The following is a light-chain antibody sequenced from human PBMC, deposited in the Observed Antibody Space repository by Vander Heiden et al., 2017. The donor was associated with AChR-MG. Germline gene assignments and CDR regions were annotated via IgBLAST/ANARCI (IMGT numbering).Light chain of an antibody. CDR3: QQYYSYPRT. J-gene: IGKJ5*01. CDR2: AAS. Sequence: IRMTQSPSSFSASTGDRVTITCRASQGISSYLAWYQQKPGKAPKLLIYAASTLQSGVPSRFSGSGSGTDFTLTISCLQSEDFATYYCQQYYSYPRTFGQGTRLEIK. CDR1: QGISSY. V-gene: IGKV1-8*01.